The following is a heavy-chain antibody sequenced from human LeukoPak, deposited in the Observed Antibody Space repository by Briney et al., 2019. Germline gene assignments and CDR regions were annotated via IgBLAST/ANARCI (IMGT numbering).Heavy chain of an antibody. J-gene: IGHJ6*03. D-gene: IGHD4-17*01. CDR2: IYSGGST. Sequence: GGSLRLSCAPSVFTVSSNYMSWVRQAPGKGLEWVSVIYSGGSTYYADSVKGRFTISRDNSKNTLYLQMNSLRAEDTAVYYCARDRRSLSYYYNDVWGKGITVTVSS. CDR3: ARDRRSLSYYYNDV. CDR1: VFTVSSNY. V-gene: IGHV3-53*01.